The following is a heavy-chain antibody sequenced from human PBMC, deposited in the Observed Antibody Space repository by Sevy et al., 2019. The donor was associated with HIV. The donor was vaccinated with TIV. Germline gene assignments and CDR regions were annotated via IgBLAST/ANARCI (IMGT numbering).Heavy chain of an antibody. J-gene: IGHJ4*02. D-gene: IGHD5-18*01. Sequence: GGSLRLSCVASGFPFSSYAMYWVRQAPGKGLEWVAVISYDGTSKYYADTVKGRFTISRDNSKNTLYLQMNSLRAEDTAVYYCARGVIVDTALVTHFDHWGQGTLVTVSS. CDR1: GFPFSSYA. V-gene: IGHV3-30-3*01. CDR2: ISYDGTSK. CDR3: ARGVIVDTALVTHFDH.